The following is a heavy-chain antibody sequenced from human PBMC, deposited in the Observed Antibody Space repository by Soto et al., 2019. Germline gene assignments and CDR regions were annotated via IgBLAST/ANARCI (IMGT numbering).Heavy chain of an antibody. V-gene: IGHV1-69*01. CDR2: IIPIFGTA. J-gene: IGHJ6*02. CDR1: GGTFISYA. D-gene: IGHD6-19*01. Sequence: QVQLVQSGAEVKKPGSSVKVSCKASGGTFISYAISWVRQAPGQGLEWMGGIIPIFGTANYAQKFQGRVTITADESTSTAYMELSSLRSEDTAVYYCARESAGRGYYYYYGMDVWGQGTTVTVSS. CDR3: ARESAGRGYYYYYGMDV.